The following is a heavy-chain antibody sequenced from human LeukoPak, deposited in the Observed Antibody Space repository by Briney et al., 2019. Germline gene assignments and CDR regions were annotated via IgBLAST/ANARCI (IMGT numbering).Heavy chain of an antibody. J-gene: IGHJ4*02. V-gene: IGHV3-21*01. D-gene: IGHD3-10*01. CDR3: ARDRGGFGGHESAN. Sequence: GGSLRLSCAASGFTFSSYSMNWVRQAPGKGLEWVSSISSSSSYIYYADSVKGRFTISRDNAKNSLYLQMNSLRAEDTAVYYCARDRGGFGGHESANWGQGTLVTVSS. CDR1: GFTFSSYS. CDR2: ISSSSSYI.